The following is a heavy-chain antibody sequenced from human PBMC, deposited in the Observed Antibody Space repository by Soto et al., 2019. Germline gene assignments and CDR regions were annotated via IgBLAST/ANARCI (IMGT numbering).Heavy chain of an antibody. CDR3: ARGGSGYIWFNEY. CDR2: IIPIFGTA. CDR1: GGLFSSYA. Sequence: SVKVSCKASGGLFSSYAISWVRQAPGQGLEWMGGIIPIFGTANYAQKFQGRVTITADGSANTAYMELSSLRSEDTAMYYCARGGSGYIWFNEYWGQGTLVTVSS. V-gene: IGHV1-69*13. D-gene: IGHD3-22*01. J-gene: IGHJ4*02.